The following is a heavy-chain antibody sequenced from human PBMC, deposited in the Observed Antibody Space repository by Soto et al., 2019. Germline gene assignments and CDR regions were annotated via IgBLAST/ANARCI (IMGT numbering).Heavy chain of an antibody. Sequence: EVQLVESGGGLVKPGGSLRLSCAASGFSFSNYGMNWVRQAPGKGLEWVSSISSSSSYISYADSVKGRFTISRDNAKNSVYLLMNSLRAEDTAVYYCARSDCTSTSCYVVWFDPWGQGTLVTVSS. D-gene: IGHD2-2*01. CDR2: ISSSSSYI. J-gene: IGHJ5*02. V-gene: IGHV3-21*01. CDR1: GFSFSNYG. CDR3: ARSDCTSTSCYVVWFDP.